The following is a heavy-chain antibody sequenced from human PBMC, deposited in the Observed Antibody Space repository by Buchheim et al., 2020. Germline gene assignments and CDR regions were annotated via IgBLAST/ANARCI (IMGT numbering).Heavy chain of an antibody. CDR3: ATEISLMAGKRHYFDY. CDR2: VKSEAAGGAT. Sequence: DVLLVESGGGLVSRGGSLRLSCVVSGFSFTDAWVSWVRQGPGKGLEWFSRVKSEAAGGATDYAPPVKGRFIVPRDDSRNTFFLEMESHEIEDNATYWCATEISLMAGKRHYFDYWGQGT. D-gene: IGHD6-19*01. CDR1: GFSFTDAW. J-gene: IGHJ4*02. V-gene: IGHV3-15*05.